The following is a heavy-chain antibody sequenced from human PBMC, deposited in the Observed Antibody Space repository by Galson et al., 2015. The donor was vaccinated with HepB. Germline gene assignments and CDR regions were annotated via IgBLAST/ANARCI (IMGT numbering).Heavy chain of an antibody. J-gene: IGHJ6*03. Sequence: SVKVSCKASGGTFSSYAISWVRQAPGQGLEWMGGIIPIFGTANYAQKFQGRVTITADESTSTAYMELSSLRSEDTAVYYCARCKQQLVQTYYYMDVWGKGTTVTVSS. CDR2: IIPIFGTA. V-gene: IGHV1-69*13. CDR3: ARCKQQLVQTYYYMDV. D-gene: IGHD6-13*01. CDR1: GGTFSSYA.